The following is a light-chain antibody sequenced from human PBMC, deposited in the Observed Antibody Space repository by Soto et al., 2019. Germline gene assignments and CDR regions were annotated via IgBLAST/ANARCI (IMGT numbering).Light chain of an antibody. V-gene: IGKV3-20*01. CDR3: QQYGSSPPLT. Sequence: EFVLTQSPGTLSLSPGERATLSCRASQSVSSSYLAWYQQKPGQAPRILIYGASTRATGIPDRFSGSRSGTDFTLTISRLEPEDFALYYCQQYGSSPPLTFGGGTKVEFK. J-gene: IGKJ4*01. CDR1: QSVSSSY. CDR2: GAS.